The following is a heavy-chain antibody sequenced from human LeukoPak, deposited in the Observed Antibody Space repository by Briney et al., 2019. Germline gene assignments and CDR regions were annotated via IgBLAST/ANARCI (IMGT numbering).Heavy chain of an antibody. V-gene: IGHV3-74*01. D-gene: IGHD2-2*01. CDR3: ASMICSSTSCYSHDYNWFDP. CDR2: INSDGSST. J-gene: IGHJ5*02. CDR1: GFTFSNYW. Sequence: TGGSLRLSCAASGFTFSNYWMHWVRQAPGKGLVWVSRINSDGSSTSYADSVKGRFTISRDNAKNTLYLQMNSLRAEDTAVYYCASMICSSTSCYSHDYNWFDPWGQGTLVTVSS.